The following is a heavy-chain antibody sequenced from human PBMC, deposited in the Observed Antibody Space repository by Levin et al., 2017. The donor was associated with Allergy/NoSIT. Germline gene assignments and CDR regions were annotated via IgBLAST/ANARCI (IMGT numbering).Heavy chain of an antibody. D-gene: IGHD6-6*01. CDR1: GFTFDDYA. CDR2: ISWNSGSI. J-gene: IGHJ4*02. CDR3: AKDILAFSYSSSFDY. Sequence: GGSLRLSCAASGFTFDDYAMHWVRQAPGKGLEWVSGISWNSGSIGYADSVKGRFTISRDNAKNSLYLQMNSLRAEDTALYYCAKDILAFSYSSSFDYWGQGTLVTVSS. V-gene: IGHV3-9*01.